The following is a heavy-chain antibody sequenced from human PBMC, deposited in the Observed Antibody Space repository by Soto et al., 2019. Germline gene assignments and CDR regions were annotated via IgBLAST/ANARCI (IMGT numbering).Heavy chain of an antibody. D-gene: IGHD1-7*01. CDR1: GYTFTSYG. CDR3: ARDYGGITGTTAVSFDY. J-gene: IGHJ4*02. CDR2: ISAYNGNT. Sequence: ASVKVSCKASGYTFTSYGISWVRQAPGQGLEWMGWISAYNGNTNYAQKLQGRVTMTTDTSTSTAYVELRSLRSDDTAVYYCARDYGGITGTTAVSFDYWGQGTLVTVSS. V-gene: IGHV1-18*01.